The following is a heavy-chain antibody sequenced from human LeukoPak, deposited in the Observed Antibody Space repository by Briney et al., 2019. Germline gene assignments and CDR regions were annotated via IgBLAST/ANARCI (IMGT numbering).Heavy chain of an antibody. V-gene: IGHV4-34*01. Sequence: SETLSLTCAVYGGSFSGYYWSWIRQPPGKGLEWIGEINHSGSTNYNPSLKSRVTISVDTSKNQFSLKLSSVTAADTAVYYCAREAANYDRDYYGSWSYYPFDYWGQGTLVTVSS. J-gene: IGHJ4*02. CDR3: AREAANYDRDYYGSWSYYPFDY. CDR1: GGSFSGYY. CDR2: INHSGST. D-gene: IGHD3-10*01.